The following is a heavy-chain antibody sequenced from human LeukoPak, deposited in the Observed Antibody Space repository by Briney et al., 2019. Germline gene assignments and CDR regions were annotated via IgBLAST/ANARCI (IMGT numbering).Heavy chain of an antibody. Sequence: SETLSLTCTVSGGSVSSGSYYWSWIRQPPGKGLEWIGEINHSGSTNYNPSLKSRVTISVDTSKNQFSLKLSSVTAADTAVYYCARSGYYGRPFDYWGQGTLVTVSS. CDR3: ARSGYYGRPFDY. J-gene: IGHJ4*02. CDR2: INHSGST. V-gene: IGHV4-39*07. CDR1: GGSVSSGSYY. D-gene: IGHD3-3*01.